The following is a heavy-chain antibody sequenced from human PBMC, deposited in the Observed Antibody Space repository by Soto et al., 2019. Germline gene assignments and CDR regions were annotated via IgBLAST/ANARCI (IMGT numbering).Heavy chain of an antibody. J-gene: IGHJ5*02. CDR1: GFTLSFFC. Sequence: PGGSLRTFCTTSGFTLSFFCMHWVRQGPGKGLEWVALISYDGSNKNYAGSVKGRFTISRDNSRGTLYLQLNSLRLEDTAVYFCAKVARPYYDVWSGPWGQGTLVTVSS. D-gene: IGHD3-3*01. CDR3: AKVARPYYDVWSGP. V-gene: IGHV3-30*18. CDR2: ISYDGSNK.